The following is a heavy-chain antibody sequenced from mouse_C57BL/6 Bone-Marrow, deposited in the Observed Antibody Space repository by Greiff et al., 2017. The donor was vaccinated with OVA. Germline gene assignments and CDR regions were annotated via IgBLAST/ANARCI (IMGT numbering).Heavy chain of an antibody. CDR1: GFSFNTYA. CDR3: VREGTTGRGAMDY. D-gene: IGHD1-1*01. J-gene: IGHJ4*01. Sequence: EVQGVESGGGLVQPKGSLKLSCAASGFSFNTYAMNWVRQAPGKGLEWVARIRSKSNNYATYYADSVKDRFTISRDDSESMLYLQMNNLKTEDTAMYYCVREGTTGRGAMDYWGQGTSVTVSS. CDR2: IRSKSNNYAT. V-gene: IGHV10-1*01.